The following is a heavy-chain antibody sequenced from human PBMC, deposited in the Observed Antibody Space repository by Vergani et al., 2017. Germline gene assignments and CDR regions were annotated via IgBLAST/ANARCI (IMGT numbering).Heavy chain of an antibody. Sequence: EVQLVESGGGLVKPGGSLRLSCAASGFTFSSYSMNWVRQAPGKGLEWVSSISSSSSYIYYADSVKGRFTISRDNAKNSLYLQMNSLRAEDTAVYYCAREKVGYSSGWFDYWGQGTLVTVSS. CDR2: ISSSSSYI. D-gene: IGHD6-19*01. CDR3: AREKVGYSSGWFDY. CDR1: GFTFSSYS. V-gene: IGHV3-21*04. J-gene: IGHJ5*01.